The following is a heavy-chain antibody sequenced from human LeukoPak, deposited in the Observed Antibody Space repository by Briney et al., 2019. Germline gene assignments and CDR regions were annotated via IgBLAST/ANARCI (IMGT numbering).Heavy chain of an antibody. V-gene: IGHV3-30*02. CDR1: GFTFSSYG. Sequence: GGSLRLSCAASGFTFSSYGMQWVRQAPGKGLEWVAFIRHDGSNKYYVDSVKGRFTISRDNSKNTLYLQMNSLRAEDTAVYYCAKDGPRRNFDYWGQGTLVTVSS. D-gene: IGHD1-14*01. J-gene: IGHJ4*02. CDR2: IRHDGSNK. CDR3: AKDGPRRNFDY.